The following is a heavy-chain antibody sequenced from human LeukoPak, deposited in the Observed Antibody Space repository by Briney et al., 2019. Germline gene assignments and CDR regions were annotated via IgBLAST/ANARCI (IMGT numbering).Heavy chain of an antibody. D-gene: IGHD6-13*01. J-gene: IGHJ4*02. CDR1: EFTVSSNY. CDR3: AKDRGREAAGSGY. CDR2: IYSGGST. V-gene: IGHV3-66*01. Sequence: GGSLRLSCAASEFTVSSNYMSWVRQAPGKGLEWVSVIYSGGSTYYADSVKGRFTISRDNSKNTLYLQMNSLRAEDTAVYYCAKDRGREAAGSGYWGQGTLVTVSS.